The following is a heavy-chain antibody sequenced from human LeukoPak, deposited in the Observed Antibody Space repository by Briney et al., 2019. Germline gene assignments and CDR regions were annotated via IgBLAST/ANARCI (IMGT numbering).Heavy chain of an antibody. D-gene: IGHD2-21*02. J-gene: IGHJ4*02. CDR2: INPSGGRT. V-gene: IGHV1-46*01. Sequence: GASVKVSCKASGYILSSYYMHWVRQAPGQGLEWMGIINPSGGRTDYAQKFQGRVTMTRDTSTSTVYMELNRLRSEDTALYYCARTYCGGDCNNRYFDYWGQGTLVTVSS. CDR3: ARTYCGGDCNNRYFDY. CDR1: GYILSSYY.